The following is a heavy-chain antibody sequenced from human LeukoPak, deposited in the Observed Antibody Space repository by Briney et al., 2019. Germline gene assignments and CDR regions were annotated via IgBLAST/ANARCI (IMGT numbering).Heavy chain of an antibody. D-gene: IGHD6-19*01. J-gene: IGHJ4*02. CDR2: IYYRRDT. CDR3: ARQPVVNRGAVASNFDS. V-gene: IGHV4-39*01. Sequence: SETLSLTCTVSGGLITTTTCYWGWIRQSPWKGLEWIASIYYRRDTYYNASLESRVSISIDTSKNQFSLKLNSMNAADTAVYFCARQPVVNRGAVASNFDSWGQGTLVTVSA. CDR1: GGLITTTTCY.